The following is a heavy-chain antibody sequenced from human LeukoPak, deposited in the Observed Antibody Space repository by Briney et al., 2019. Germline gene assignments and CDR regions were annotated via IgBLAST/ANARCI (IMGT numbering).Heavy chain of an antibody. CDR1: GFTFSSYA. V-gene: IGHV3-23*01. Sequence: GGSLRLSCAASGFTFSSYAMSWVRQAPGKGLEWVSAISGSGGSTYYADSVKGRFTIPRENAKNSLYRQMNSLRAVDTAVYYCARVNYYGSGSYQAWYFDRGGRGTLVTV. J-gene: IGHJ2*01. CDR3: ARVNYYGSGSYQAWYFDR. CDR2: ISGSGGST. D-gene: IGHD3-10*01.